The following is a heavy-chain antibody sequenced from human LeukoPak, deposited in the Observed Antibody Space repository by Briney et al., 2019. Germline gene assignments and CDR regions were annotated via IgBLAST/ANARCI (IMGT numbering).Heavy chain of an antibody. Sequence: GASVKVSCKASGYTFTSYDINWLRQATRQRLEWMGWMNPNSGNTGYAQKFQGRVTITRNTSISTAYMELSSLRSEDTAVYYCARGLGVNCGKPPICGQGTMVTVSS. V-gene: IGHV1-8*03. CDR2: MNPNSGNT. D-gene: IGHD4-23*01. CDR1: GYTFTSYD. J-gene: IGHJ3*02. CDR3: ARGLGVNCGKPPI.